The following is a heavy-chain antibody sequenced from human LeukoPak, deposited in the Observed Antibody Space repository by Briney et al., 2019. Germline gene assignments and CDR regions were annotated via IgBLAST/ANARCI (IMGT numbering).Heavy chain of an antibody. V-gene: IGHV3-66*01. Sequence: GGSLRLSCVASGFIASSYYMTWVRQAPGKGLEWVSVIYSGGSTYYADSVKGRVAISRDNSKNTVFLQMSSVRAEDTAVYYCARSYSNHLFGMDVWGQGTTVTVTS. CDR2: IYSGGST. J-gene: IGHJ6*02. D-gene: IGHD4-11*01. CDR1: GFIASSYY. CDR3: ARSYSNHLFGMDV.